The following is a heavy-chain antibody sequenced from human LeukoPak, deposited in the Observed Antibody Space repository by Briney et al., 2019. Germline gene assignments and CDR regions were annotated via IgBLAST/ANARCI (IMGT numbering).Heavy chain of an antibody. J-gene: IGHJ4*02. CDR2: ISGSGGST. Sequence: PGGSLRLSCAASGFTFSSYAMSWVRQAPGKGLEWVSAISGSGGSTYYADSVKGRFTISRDNSKNTLYLQMNSLRAEDTAVYYCAKDPYSSSWYAVDYWGQGTLVTVSS. V-gene: IGHV3-23*01. CDR3: AKDPYSSSWYAVDY. CDR1: GFTFSSYA. D-gene: IGHD6-13*01.